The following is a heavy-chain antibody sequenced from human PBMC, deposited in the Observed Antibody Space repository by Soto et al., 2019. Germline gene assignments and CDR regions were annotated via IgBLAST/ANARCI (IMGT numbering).Heavy chain of an antibody. V-gene: IGHV3-30-3*01. CDR3: ARGRVHRIVVPLGY. Sequence: GGSLRLSCAASGFTFSSYAMHWVRQAPGKGLEWVAVISYDGSNKYYADSVKGRFTISRDNSKNTLYLQMNSLRAEDTAVYYCARGRVHRIVVPLGYWGQGTLVTVSS. CDR1: GFTFSSYA. D-gene: IGHD3-22*01. CDR2: ISYDGSNK. J-gene: IGHJ4*02.